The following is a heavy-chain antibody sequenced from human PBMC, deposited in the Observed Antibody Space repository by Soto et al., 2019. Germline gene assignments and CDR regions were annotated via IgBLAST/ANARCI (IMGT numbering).Heavy chain of an antibody. CDR3: ARELVRYYYYGMDV. J-gene: IGHJ6*02. D-gene: IGHD3-10*01. V-gene: IGHV1-2*02. CDR1: GYTFTGYD. CDR2: INPNSGGT. Sequence: QAQLVQSGAEVQKPGASVKVSCKASGYTFTGYDMHWVRQAPGQGLEWIGWINPNSGGTNFAEKFEDRVTMTRDTSITTASMELTRLTSDDTAVYYCARELVRYYYYGMDVWGHGTTVTVSS.